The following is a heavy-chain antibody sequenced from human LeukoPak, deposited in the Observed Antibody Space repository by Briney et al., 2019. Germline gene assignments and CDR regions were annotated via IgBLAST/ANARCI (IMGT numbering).Heavy chain of an antibody. D-gene: IGHD3-16*01. V-gene: IGHV3-48*04. CDR1: GFTFSSYS. Sequence: PGGSLRLSCAASGFTFSSYSMNWVRQTPGKGLEWVSYIGTSSSIIYYADSVKGRFTISRDNAKGSVYLQVNILRAEDTAVYYCSRGHYGPDYWGQGTLVTVSS. CDR3: SRGHYGPDY. CDR2: IGTSSSII. J-gene: IGHJ4*02.